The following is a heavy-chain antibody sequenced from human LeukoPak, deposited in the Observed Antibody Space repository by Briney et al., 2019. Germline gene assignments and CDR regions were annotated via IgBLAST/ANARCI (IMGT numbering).Heavy chain of an antibody. CDR2: ISSSGST. CDR1: GDSISGGDYY. D-gene: IGHD6-25*01. CDR3: ACSAQYSYYYYMDV. V-gene: IGHV4-61*02. Sequence: KTSQTLSLTCTVSGDSISGGDYYWSWIRQPAGKGLEWIGRISSSGSTNYNPSLKSRVTISVDTSKNQLSLKVNSVTAADTAEYYCACSAQYSYYYYMDVWGKGTTVTVSS. J-gene: IGHJ6*03.